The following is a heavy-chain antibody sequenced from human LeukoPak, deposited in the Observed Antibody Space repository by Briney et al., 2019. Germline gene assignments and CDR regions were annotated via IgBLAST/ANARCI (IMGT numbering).Heavy chain of an antibody. V-gene: IGHV1-2*02. CDR3: ARVDYYDSSGYSTPWEYFQH. J-gene: IGHJ1*01. CDR1: GYTFTSYG. CDR2: INPNSGGT. Sequence: GASVKVSCKASGYTFTSYGISWVRQAPGQGLEWMGWINPNSGGTNYAQKFQGRVTMTRDTSISTAYMELSRLRSDDTAVYYCARVDYYDSSGYSTPWEYFQHWGQGTLVTVSS. D-gene: IGHD3-22*01.